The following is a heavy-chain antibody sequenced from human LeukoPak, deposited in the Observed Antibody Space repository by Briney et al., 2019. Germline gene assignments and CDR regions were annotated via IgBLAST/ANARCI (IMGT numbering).Heavy chain of an antibody. Sequence: SETLSLTCSVSGASISRTRYYWGWIRQPPGKGLEWIGTVFYSGTTYYNPSLKSRVTLSVDTSKNQFSMKVTSMTAADTAVYFCARGFRGPWGHYFDNWGQGMLVTVSP. CDR3: ARGFRGPWGHYFDN. D-gene: IGHD3-10*01. CDR2: VFYSGTT. CDR1: GASISRTRYY. J-gene: IGHJ4*02. V-gene: IGHV4-39*07.